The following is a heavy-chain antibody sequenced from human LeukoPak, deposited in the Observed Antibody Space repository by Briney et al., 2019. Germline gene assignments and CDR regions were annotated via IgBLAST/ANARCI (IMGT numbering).Heavy chain of an antibody. CDR1: GFTFSSYS. V-gene: IGHV3-21*01. J-gene: IGHJ4*02. Sequence: GGSLRPSCAASGFTFSSYSMNWVRQAPGKGLEWVSSISSSSYIYYADSVKGRFTISRDNAKNSLYLQMNSLRAEDTAVYYCARAAGDSSGYYYESYYFDYWGQGTLVTVSS. D-gene: IGHD3-22*01. CDR3: ARAAGDSSGYYYESYYFDY. CDR2: ISSSSYI.